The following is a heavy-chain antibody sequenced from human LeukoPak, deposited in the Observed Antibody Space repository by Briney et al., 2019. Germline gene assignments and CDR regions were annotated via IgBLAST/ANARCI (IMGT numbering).Heavy chain of an antibody. V-gene: IGHV4-30-4*08. Sequence: SQTLSLTCTVSGGSISSGDYYWSWIRQPPGKGLEWIGYIYYSGSTYYNPSLKSRVTISVDTSKNQFSLKLSSVTAADTAVYYCARVGYDFWSGPIDYWGQGTLVTVSS. CDR2: IYYSGST. CDR3: ARVGYDFWSGPIDY. D-gene: IGHD3-3*01. CDR1: GGSISSGDYY. J-gene: IGHJ4*02.